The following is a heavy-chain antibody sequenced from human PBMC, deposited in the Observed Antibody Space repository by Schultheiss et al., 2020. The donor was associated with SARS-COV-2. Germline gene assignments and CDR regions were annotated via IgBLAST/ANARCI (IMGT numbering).Heavy chain of an antibody. D-gene: IGHD1-26*01. CDR1: GGTFSSYA. CDR2: IIPIFGTA. Sequence: SVKVSCKASGGTFSSYAISWVRQAPGQGLEWMGGIIPIFGTANYAQKFQGRVTMTRDTSISTAYMELSSLRSEDTAVYYCARDRGGGATTTFVDYWGQGTLVTVSS. J-gene: IGHJ4*02. V-gene: IGHV1-69*05. CDR3: ARDRGGGATTTFVDY.